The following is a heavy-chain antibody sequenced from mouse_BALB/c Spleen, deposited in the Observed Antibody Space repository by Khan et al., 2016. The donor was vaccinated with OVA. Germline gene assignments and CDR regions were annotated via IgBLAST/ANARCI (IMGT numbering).Heavy chain of an antibody. CDR1: GDSITSGY. CDR2: MIYSGNT. D-gene: IGHD1-1*01. V-gene: IGHV3-8*02. J-gene: IGHJ3*01. Sequence: EVQLQESGPSLVKPSQTLSLTCSVTGDSITSGYWNWIRKFPGNKLEYMGYMIYSGNTYYNPSLKRRISITRHTSKNQDYMQLNSATTEDTATYYCARSTDSYAFAYWGQGTLVTVSA. CDR3: ARSTDSYAFAY.